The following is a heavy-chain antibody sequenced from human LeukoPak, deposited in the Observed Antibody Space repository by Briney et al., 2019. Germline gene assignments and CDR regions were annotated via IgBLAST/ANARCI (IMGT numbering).Heavy chain of an antibody. J-gene: IGHJ4*02. CDR2: ISASGSST. Sequence: PGGSLRLSCAASGFTFTSYAMNWVRQAPGKVLEWVSFISASGSSTYYVDSVKGRFTISRNNSNNTLYLKINSLRAEDTAAYYCAKGAQYDFWTGYTLEYFDVWGKGTLVTVSS. D-gene: IGHD3-3*01. CDR1: GFTFTSYA. CDR3: AKGAQYDFWTGYTLEYFDV. V-gene: IGHV3-23*01.